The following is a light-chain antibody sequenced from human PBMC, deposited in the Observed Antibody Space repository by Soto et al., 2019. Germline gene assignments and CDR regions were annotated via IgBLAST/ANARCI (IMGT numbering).Light chain of an antibody. V-gene: IGKV1-39*01. Sequence: DIQMTQSPSSLSASVGDRVTITCRASQSISTYLNWYQQKVGKAPKRLIYAASSLQRGVPSRFSGSGSGTDFTLPISSLQPEDFATYYCQQSYSTPRTFGQGTKLEIK. CDR3: QQSYSTPRT. CDR1: QSISTY. CDR2: AAS. J-gene: IGKJ2*02.